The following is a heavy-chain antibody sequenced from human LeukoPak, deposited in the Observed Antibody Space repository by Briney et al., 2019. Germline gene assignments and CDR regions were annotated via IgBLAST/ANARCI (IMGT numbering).Heavy chain of an antibody. D-gene: IGHD2-2*01. J-gene: IGHJ4*02. V-gene: IGHV3-21*01. CDR1: GFTFSSYN. CDR2: IDSSSRYI. Sequence: PGGSLRLSCAASGFTFSSYNMDWVRQAPGKGLEWVSFIDSSSRYIYQADSVKGRFTISRDNAKSSVFLQMNSLRAADTAVYYCARVGGHCTSTSCPPPDYWGQGTLVTVSS. CDR3: ARVGGHCTSTSCPPPDY.